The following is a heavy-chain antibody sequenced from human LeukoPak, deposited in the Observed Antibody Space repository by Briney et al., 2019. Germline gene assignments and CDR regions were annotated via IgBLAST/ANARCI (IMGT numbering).Heavy chain of an antibody. V-gene: IGHV4-31*03. Sequence: SETLSLPCTVSGGSISSGGYYWSWIRQHPGQGLEWIGYIYYSGSTYCNPSLKSRVTISVDTSKNQFSLKLSSVTAADTAVYYCARDRLESDGMDVWGQGTTVTVSS. CDR3: ARDRLESDGMDV. D-gene: IGHD3-3*01. CDR2: IYYSGST. J-gene: IGHJ6*02. CDR1: GGSISSGGYY.